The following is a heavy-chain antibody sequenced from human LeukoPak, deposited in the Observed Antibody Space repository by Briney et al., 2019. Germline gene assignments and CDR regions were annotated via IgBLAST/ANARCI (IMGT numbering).Heavy chain of an antibody. CDR2: ISPNNGNT. J-gene: IGHJ3*02. Sequence: ASVKVSCKASGGTFSSYAISWVRQAPGQGLEWMGWISPNNGNTQYAQGVQGRVTMTTDTSRSTAYMELRSLRSDDTAVYYCTRVRDSNNWWGPFDIWGQGTMVTVSS. D-gene: IGHD1-1*01. CDR1: GGTFSSYA. CDR3: TRVRDSNNWWGPFDI. V-gene: IGHV1-18*01.